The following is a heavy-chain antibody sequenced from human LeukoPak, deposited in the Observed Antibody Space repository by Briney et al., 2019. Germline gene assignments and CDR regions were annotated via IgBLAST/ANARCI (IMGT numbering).Heavy chain of an antibody. V-gene: IGHV3-11*01. D-gene: IGHD3-10*01. CDR2: ISSSGSTI. J-gene: IGHJ4*02. CDR3: ARVRRITMVRGVNAHFDY. CDR1: GFTFSDYY. Sequence: KPGGSLRLSCAASGFTFSDYYMSWIRQAPGKGLEWVSYISSSGSTIYYADSVKGRFTISRDNAKNSLYLQMNSLRAEDTAVYYCARVRRITMVRGVNAHFDYWGQGTLVTVSS.